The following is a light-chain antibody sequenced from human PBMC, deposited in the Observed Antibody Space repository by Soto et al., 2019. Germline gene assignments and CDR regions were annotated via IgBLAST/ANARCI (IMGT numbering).Light chain of an antibody. V-gene: IGLV3-27*01. CDR2: KVS. J-gene: IGLJ2*01. CDR1: VLAKKY. Sequence: SYELTQPSSVSVSPGQTARITCSGAVLAKKYARWVQQKPGQAPVLVIYKVSERPSGIPERFSGSSSGTTVTLTIGGAAVEDEADYYCYSAADNNLVFGGGTKLTVL. CDR3: YSAADNNLV.